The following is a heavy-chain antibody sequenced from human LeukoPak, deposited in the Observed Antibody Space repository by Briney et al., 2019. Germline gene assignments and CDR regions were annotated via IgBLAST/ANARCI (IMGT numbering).Heavy chain of an antibody. J-gene: IGHJ4*02. CDR1: GFTFSSYG. D-gene: IGHD6-13*01. Sequence: GGSLRLSCAASGFTFSSYGMHWARQAPGKGLEWVAVISNDGSRTYYADSVKGRFTLSRDNSKNTLYLQLNSLRAEDTAVYYCATEVAAGGPQDYWGQGTLVTVST. V-gene: IGHV3-30*03. CDR2: ISNDGSRT. CDR3: ATEVAAGGPQDY.